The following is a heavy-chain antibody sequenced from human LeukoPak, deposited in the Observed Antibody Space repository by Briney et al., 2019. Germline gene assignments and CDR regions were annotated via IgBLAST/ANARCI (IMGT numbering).Heavy chain of an antibody. CDR3: ARDTSSPWPDAFDI. J-gene: IGHJ3*02. CDR1: GGSISGYY. V-gene: IGHV4-59*01. Sequence: SETLSLTCTVSGGSISGYYWSWIRQPPGKGLEWIGYIYYSGSTNYNPSLKSRVTISVDTSKSQFSLKLSSVTAADTAVYYCARDTSSPWPDAFDIWGQGTMVTVSS. CDR2: IYYSGST. D-gene: IGHD6-19*01.